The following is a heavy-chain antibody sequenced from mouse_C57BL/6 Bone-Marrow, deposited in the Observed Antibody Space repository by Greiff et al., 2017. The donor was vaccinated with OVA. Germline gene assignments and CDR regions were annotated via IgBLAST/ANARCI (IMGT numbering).Heavy chain of an antibody. J-gene: IGHJ4*01. Sequence: DVKLVESGGDLVKPGGSLKLSCAASGFTFSSYGMSWVRPTPDKRLEWVATISSGGGYTYYPDTVKGRFTISRDNAKNTLYLLMSSLTSEDTAMDYCARRLYGSYYAMAYWGQGTSVTVSS. CDR3: ARRLYGSYYAMAY. V-gene: IGHV5-6*02. CDR1: GFTFSSYG. CDR2: ISSGGGYT. D-gene: IGHD1-1*02.